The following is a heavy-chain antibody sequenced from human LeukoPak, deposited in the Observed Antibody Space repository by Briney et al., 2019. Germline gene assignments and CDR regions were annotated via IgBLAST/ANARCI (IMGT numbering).Heavy chain of an antibody. D-gene: IGHD3-9*01. J-gene: IGHJ4*02. CDR3: AKDGARYLLTYYFEY. CDR1: GFTFSSHD. Sequence: TGGSLILSCAASGFTFSSHDMHWVRQAPGKGLEWVAAISYDGSKQLYADSVKGRFTISRDNSKNTLNLQMNSLRDEDTAVYYCAKDGARYLLTYYFEYWGQGTLVTVSS. CDR2: ISYDGSKQ. V-gene: IGHV3-30*18.